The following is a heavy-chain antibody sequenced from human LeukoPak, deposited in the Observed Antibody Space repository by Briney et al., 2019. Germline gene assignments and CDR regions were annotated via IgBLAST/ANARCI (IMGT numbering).Heavy chain of an antibody. V-gene: IGHV4-59*08. CDR1: GGSISSYY. CDR3: ARRVTAIHAFDI. J-gene: IGHJ3*02. Sequence: SETLSLTCTVSGGSISSYYWSWIRQPPGKGLEWIGYIYYSGSTNYNPSLKSRVTISVDTSKNRFSLKLSSVTAADTAVYYCARRVTAIHAFDIWGQGTMVTVSS. D-gene: IGHD4-23*01. CDR2: IYYSGST.